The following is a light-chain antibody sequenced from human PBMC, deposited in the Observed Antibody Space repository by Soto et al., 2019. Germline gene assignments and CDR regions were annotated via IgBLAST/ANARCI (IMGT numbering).Light chain of an antibody. V-gene: IGLV2-14*03. CDR2: DVS. CDR1: SSDVGGYNY. J-gene: IGLJ1*01. Sequence: QSVLTQPASVSGSPGQSITIFCTGTSSDVGGYNYVSWHQQHPGSATKLMIYDVSSRPSGVSNSFSGSKSGNTASLTISGLQAEDEADYYCSSYTSSFKLAVFGSGTKVTVL. CDR3: SSYTSSFKLAV.